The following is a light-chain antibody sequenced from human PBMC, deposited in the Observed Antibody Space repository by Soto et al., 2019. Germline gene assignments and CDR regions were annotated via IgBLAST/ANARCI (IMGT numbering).Light chain of an antibody. CDR1: QSINNNY. Sequence: EIVLTQSPGTLSLSPGQRATLSCRASQSINNNYVAWYQQKPGRAPRLVIYGASNRATGIPDRFSGRGSGTDFTLTISRLEPEDFAVYYCQQYATSHRAFGQGTKVDFK. CDR2: GAS. V-gene: IGKV3-20*01. J-gene: IGKJ1*01. CDR3: QQYATSHRA.